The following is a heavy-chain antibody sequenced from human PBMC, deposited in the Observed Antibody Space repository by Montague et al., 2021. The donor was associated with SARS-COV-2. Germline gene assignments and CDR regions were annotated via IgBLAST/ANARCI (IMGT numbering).Heavy chain of an antibody. CDR2: IDWDDDK. V-gene: IGHV2-70*11. CDR3: ARSGHSSGWPTFGH. D-gene: IGHD6-19*01. J-gene: IGHJ5*02. CDR1: GFSLSTSGMC. Sequence: PALVKPTQTLTLTCTFSGFSLSTSGMCVSWIRQPPGKALEWLARIDWDDDKYYSTSLKTRLTISKDTSKNQVVLTMTNMDPVDTATYYCARSGHSSGWPTFGHWGQGSLVTGS.